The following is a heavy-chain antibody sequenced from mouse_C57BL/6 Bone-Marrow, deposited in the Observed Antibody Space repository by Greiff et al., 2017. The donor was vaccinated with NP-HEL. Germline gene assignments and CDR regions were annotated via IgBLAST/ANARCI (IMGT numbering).Heavy chain of an antibody. J-gene: IGHJ4*01. D-gene: IGHD2-2*01. CDR2: IYPRSGNT. CDR3: ARPFYYGYDYYAMDY. Sequence: LQESGAELARPGASVKLSCKASGYTFTSYGIRWVKQRTGQGLEWIGEIYPRSGNTYYNEKFKGKATLTADKSSSTAYMELRSLTSEDSAFYFCARPFYYGYDYYAMDYWGQGTAVTVSS. CDR1: GYTFTSYG. V-gene: IGHV1-81*01.